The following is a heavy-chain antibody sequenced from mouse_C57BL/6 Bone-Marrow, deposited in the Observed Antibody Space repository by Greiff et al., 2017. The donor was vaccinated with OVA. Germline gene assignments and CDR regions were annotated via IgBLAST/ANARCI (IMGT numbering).Heavy chain of an antibody. CDR3: DPLQLGPSYWYFDV. CDR2: IHPNSGST. V-gene: IGHV1-64*01. J-gene: IGHJ1*03. Sequence: QVQLQQPGAELVKPGASVKLSCKASGYTFTSYWMHWVKQRPGQGLEWIGMIHPNSGSTNYNEKFKSKATLTVDKSSSTAYMQLSSLTSEDSAVYYGDPLQLGPSYWYFDVWGTGTTVTVSS. D-gene: IGHD4-1*02. CDR1: GYTFTSYW.